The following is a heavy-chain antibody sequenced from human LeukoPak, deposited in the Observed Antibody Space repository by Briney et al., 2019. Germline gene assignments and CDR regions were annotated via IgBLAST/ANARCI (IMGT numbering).Heavy chain of an antibody. CDR2: INHSGST. Sequence: SETLSLTCAVYGGSFSGYYWSWIRQPPGKGLEWIGEINHSGSTNYNPSLKSRVTISVDTSKNQFSLKLSSVTAADTAVYYCARSAYSSGWYDDYWGQGTLVTVSS. J-gene: IGHJ4*02. CDR3: ARSAYSSGWYDDY. D-gene: IGHD6-19*01. CDR1: GGSFSGYY. V-gene: IGHV4-34*01.